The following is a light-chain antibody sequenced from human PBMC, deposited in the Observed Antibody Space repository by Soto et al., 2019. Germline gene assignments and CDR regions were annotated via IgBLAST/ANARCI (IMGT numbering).Light chain of an antibody. CDR1: QSVSSSY. V-gene: IGKV3-20*01. Sequence: EIVLTQSPGTLSLSPGERATLSCRASQSVSSSYLAWYQQKPGQAPRLLIYGASSRATGIPDRFSGSGSGTDFTLTFSRLEPEDFAVYYCQQYGSSPTFGGGTKVDIK. CDR3: QQYGSSPT. J-gene: IGKJ4*01. CDR2: GAS.